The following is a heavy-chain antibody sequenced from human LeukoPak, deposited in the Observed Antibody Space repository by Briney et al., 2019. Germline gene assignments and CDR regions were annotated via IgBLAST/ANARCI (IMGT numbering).Heavy chain of an antibody. J-gene: IGHJ4*02. CDR1: GGSISSYY. V-gene: IGHV4-59*08. CDR3: ARQSSGRSYGSGSSPLYYFDY. Sequence: SETLSLTCTVSGGSISSYYWSWIRQPPGKGLEWIGYIYYRGSTNYNPSLKSRVTISVDTSKNQFSLKLSSVTAADTAVYSCARQSSGRSYGSGSSPLYYFDYWGQGILVTVSS. CDR2: IYYRGST. D-gene: IGHD3-10*01.